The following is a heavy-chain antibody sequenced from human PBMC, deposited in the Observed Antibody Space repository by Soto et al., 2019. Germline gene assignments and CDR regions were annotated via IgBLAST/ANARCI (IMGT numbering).Heavy chain of an antibody. V-gene: IGHV3-73*01. CDR3: TRHHCSSTSCYHY. CDR1: GFTFSGSA. J-gene: IGHJ4*02. Sequence: EVQLVESGGGLVQPGGSLKLSCAASGFTFSGSAMHWVRQASGKGLELVGRIRSKANSYATAYAASVKGRFTISRDDSKNTAYLQMNSLTTEDTAVYYCTRHHCSSTSCYHYWGQGTLVTVSS. D-gene: IGHD2-2*01. CDR2: IRSKANSYAT.